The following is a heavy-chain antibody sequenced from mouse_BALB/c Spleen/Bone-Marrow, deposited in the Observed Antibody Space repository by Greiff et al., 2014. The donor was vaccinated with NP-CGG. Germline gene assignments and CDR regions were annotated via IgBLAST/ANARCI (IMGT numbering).Heavy chain of an antibody. J-gene: IGHJ1*01. D-gene: IGHD2-10*02. CDR1: GYTFTDYN. CDR3: ARSYGNWYFDV. V-gene: IGHV1S29*02. Sequence: VQLQQSGPELVKPGASAKISCKASGYTFTDYNMHWVKQSHGKSLEWIGYIYPYNGGTGYNQKFKSKATLTVDNSSSTAHMELRSLTSEDSAIYYCARSYGNWYFDVWGAGTTVTVSS. CDR2: IYPYNGGT.